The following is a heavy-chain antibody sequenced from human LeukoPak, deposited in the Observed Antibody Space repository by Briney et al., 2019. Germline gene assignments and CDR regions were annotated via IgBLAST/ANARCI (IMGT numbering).Heavy chain of an antibody. J-gene: IGHJ5*02. Sequence: SETLSLTCSVSGGSITGYSWSWIRPTPGKGLEWIGYIYYNGDTHYNPSLNSRLSMSVDTPNKQFSLNLRSVTAADTAVYYCVRGPYGSSISNWFDPWGQGLLVTVSS. D-gene: IGHD3-10*01. CDR1: GGSITGYS. CDR2: IYYNGDT. V-gene: IGHV4-59*01. CDR3: VRGPYGSSISNWFDP.